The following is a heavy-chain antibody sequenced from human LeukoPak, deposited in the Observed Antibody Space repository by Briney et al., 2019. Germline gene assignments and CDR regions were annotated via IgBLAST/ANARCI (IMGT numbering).Heavy chain of an antibody. CDR3: ARPRYCSGGDCHNNLDY. Sequence: SVKVSCKASGGTFSNYAISRVRQAPGQGLEWMGGIVPILGTPNHAQKFQGRVTISADESTSTAYMELRGLTSEDTAVYFCARPRYCSGGDCHNNLDYWGQGTLVTVSS. D-gene: IGHD2-15*01. V-gene: IGHV1-69*01. CDR1: GGTFSNYA. J-gene: IGHJ4*02. CDR2: IVPILGTP.